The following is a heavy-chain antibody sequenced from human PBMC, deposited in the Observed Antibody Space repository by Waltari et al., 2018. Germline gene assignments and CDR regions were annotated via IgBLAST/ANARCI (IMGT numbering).Heavy chain of an antibody. V-gene: IGHV4-61*02. CDR2: IYTSGST. J-gene: IGHJ4*02. Sequence: QVQLQESGPGLVKPSQTLSLTCTVSGGSISSGSYYWSWIRQPAGKGLEWIGRIYTSGSTNYNPSLKSRVTISVDTSKNQFSLKLRSVTAADTAVYYCARDDGDYGDYYYFDYWGQGTLVTVSS. CDR3: ARDDGDYGDYYYFDY. CDR1: GGSISSGSYY. D-gene: IGHD4-17*01.